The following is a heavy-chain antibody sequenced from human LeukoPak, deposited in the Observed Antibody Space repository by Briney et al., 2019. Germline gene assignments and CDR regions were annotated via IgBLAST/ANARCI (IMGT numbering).Heavy chain of an antibody. J-gene: IGHJ4*02. CDR2: ISAYNGNT. CDR3: ARDVMEVWGAVSYYFDY. CDR1: GYTFTSYG. V-gene: IGHV1-18*01. D-gene: IGHD3-10*01. Sequence: ASVKVCCKASGYTFTSYGISWVRQAPGQGLEWMGWISAYNGNTNYAQKLQGRVTMTTDTSTSTAYMELRSLRSDDTAVYYCARDVMEVWGAVSYYFDYWGQGTLVTVSS.